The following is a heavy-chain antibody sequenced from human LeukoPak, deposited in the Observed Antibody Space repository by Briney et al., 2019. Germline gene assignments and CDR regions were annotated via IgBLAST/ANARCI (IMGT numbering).Heavy chain of an antibody. Sequence: RGSLRLSCSASGFTFSSYAMHWVRPAPGEGLEYASAISSNGGSTYYADSVKGRFTISRDNSKNTLYLQMSSLRAEDTAVYYCVKDRLMVRGVHNWFDPWGQGTLVTVSS. V-gene: IGHV3-64D*06. CDR1: GFTFSSYA. D-gene: IGHD3-10*01. CDR3: VKDRLMVRGVHNWFDP. CDR2: ISSNGGST. J-gene: IGHJ5*02.